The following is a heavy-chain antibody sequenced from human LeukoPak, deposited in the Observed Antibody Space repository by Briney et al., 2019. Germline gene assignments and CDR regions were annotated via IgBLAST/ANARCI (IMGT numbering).Heavy chain of an antibody. D-gene: IGHD2-15*01. Sequence: SVKVSCKASGGTFSIYAISWVRQAPGQGLEWMGGIIPIFGTANYAQKFQGRVTITADESTSTAYMELSSLRSEDTAVYYCARFGFGVAATGTAYYYGMDVWGQGTTVTVSS. J-gene: IGHJ6*02. V-gene: IGHV1-69*01. CDR1: GGTFSIYA. CDR2: IIPIFGTA. CDR3: ARFGFGVAATGTAYYYGMDV.